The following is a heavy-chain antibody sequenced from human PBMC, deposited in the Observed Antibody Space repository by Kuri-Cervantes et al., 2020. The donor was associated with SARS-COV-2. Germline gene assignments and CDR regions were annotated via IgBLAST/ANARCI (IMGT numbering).Heavy chain of an antibody. CDR3: AKGGVEHCTSNSCYLDFYYGMDV. CDR2: ISYDGSNK. J-gene: IGHJ6*02. CDR1: GFTFSSYA. Sequence: GESLKISCAASGFTFSSYAMHWVRQAPGKGLEWVAVISYDGSNKYYADSVKGRVTISRDQSKKTVYLQMNSLRVEDTAVYYCAKGGVEHCTSNSCYLDFYYGMDVWGQGTTVTVSS. V-gene: IGHV3-30*04. D-gene: IGHD2-2*01.